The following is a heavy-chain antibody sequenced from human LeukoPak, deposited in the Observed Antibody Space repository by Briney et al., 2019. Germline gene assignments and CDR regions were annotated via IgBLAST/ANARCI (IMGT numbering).Heavy chain of an antibody. J-gene: IGHJ4*02. CDR1: GFTFDDYA. V-gene: IGHV3-43*02. Sequence: GESLRLSCAASGFTFDDYAMHWVRQAPGKGLEWVSLISGDGGSTYYADSVKGRFTISRDNSKNSLYLQMNSLRTEDTALYYCAKVIAAYYDFWSGYYDYWGQGTLVTVSS. D-gene: IGHD3-3*01. CDR3: AKVIAAYYDFWSGYYDY. CDR2: ISGDGGST.